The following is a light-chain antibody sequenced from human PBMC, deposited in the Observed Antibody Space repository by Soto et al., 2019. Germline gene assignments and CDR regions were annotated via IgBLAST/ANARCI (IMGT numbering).Light chain of an antibody. CDR3: QQYNSWPRT. CDR2: DAF. CDR1: QRVVSY. J-gene: IGKJ1*01. V-gene: IGKV3-15*01. Sequence: VLTPSPTTLSVATGGRATLSCRASQRVVSYLAWYQQKPGQAPRLLIYDAFTSATGVPPRFTGSRSGTEFTLTINGLQSEDVAVYHCQQYNSWPRTFGQGTKVDIK.